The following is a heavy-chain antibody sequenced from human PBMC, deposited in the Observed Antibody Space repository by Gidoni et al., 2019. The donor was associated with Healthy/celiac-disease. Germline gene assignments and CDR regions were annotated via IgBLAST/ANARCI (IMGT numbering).Heavy chain of an antibody. CDR1: GFTFSSYA. V-gene: IGHV3-30*01. Sequence: QVQLVVSGGGVVQPGRSLRLSCAASGFTFSSYAMHWVRQAQGKGLEWVAVISYDGSNKYYSDSVKGRFTISRDNSKNTLYLQMNSLRAEDTAVYYCARGGLNPGYGVDWFDPWGQGTLVTVSS. D-gene: IGHD3-9*01. CDR3: ARGGLNPGYGVDWFDP. CDR2: ISYDGSNK. J-gene: IGHJ5*02.